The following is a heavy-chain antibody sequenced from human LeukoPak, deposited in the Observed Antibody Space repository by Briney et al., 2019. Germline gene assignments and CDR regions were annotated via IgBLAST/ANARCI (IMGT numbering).Heavy chain of an antibody. CDR2: IYSVGST. Sequence: SETLSLTCTVSGGSISSYYWSWIRQPPGEGLEWIGYIYSVGSTNYNPSLKSRVTISVDTSRNQFSLKLNSVTAADTAVYYCAGGIPPRSSPWFDPWGQGTLVTVSS. D-gene: IGHD6-6*01. CDR1: GGSISSYY. J-gene: IGHJ5*02. V-gene: IGHV4-59*01. CDR3: AGGIPPRSSPWFDP.